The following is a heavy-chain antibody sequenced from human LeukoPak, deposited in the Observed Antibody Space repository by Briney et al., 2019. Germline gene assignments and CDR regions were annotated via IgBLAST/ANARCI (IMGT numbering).Heavy chain of an antibody. CDR1: GFTFSTYA. Sequence: GGSLRLSCAASGFTFSTYAMSWVRQAPGKGLEWVSAISVSGGSTYYADSVKGRFTISRDNSKNTLYLQMNSLRVEDTAVYYCARVGATKGEAFDIWGQGTMVTVSS. D-gene: IGHD1-26*01. CDR2: ISVSGGST. J-gene: IGHJ3*02. V-gene: IGHV3-23*01. CDR3: ARVGATKGEAFDI.